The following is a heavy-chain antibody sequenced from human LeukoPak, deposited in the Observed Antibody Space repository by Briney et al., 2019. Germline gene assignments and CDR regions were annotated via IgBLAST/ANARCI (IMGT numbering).Heavy chain of an antibody. V-gene: IGHV4-39*01. CDR3: ARQRTTFGGVISIFDY. CDR2: INYSGST. Sequence: SETLSLTCTVSGGSISTSDYYWGWLRQPPGKGLEWIGSINYSGSTYYNPSLKSRITISVDTSKNQFSLKLSSLTAADTAVYYCARQRTTFGGVISIFDYWGQGTLVTVSS. J-gene: IGHJ4*02. CDR1: GGSISTSDYY. D-gene: IGHD3-16*02.